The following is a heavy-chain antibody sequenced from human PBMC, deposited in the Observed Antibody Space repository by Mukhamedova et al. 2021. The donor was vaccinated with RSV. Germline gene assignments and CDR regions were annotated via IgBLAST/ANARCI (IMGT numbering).Heavy chain of an antibody. Sequence: SYSMNWVRQAPGKGLEWVSYISSSSSTIYYADSVKGRFTISRDNAKNSLYLHMNSLRAEDTAVYYCATGEGYGPPTNYWGQGTLV. V-gene: IGHV3-48*04. CDR2: ISSSSSTI. D-gene: IGHD5-12*01. J-gene: IGHJ4*02. CDR3: ATGEGYGPPTNY. CDR1: SYS.